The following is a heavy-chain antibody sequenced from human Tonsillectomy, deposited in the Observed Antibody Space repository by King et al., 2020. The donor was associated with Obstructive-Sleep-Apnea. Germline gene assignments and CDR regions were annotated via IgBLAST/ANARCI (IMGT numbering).Heavy chain of an antibody. J-gene: IGHJ3*02. CDR3: AREGSDAVLFDGFDI. CDR2: FYYSGAT. Sequence: QLQESGPGLVKPSQTLSLTCTVSGGSISGGGYYWSWIRQHPGKGLEWSGYFYYSGATDDNPSLKSRVTISVDTSKKQFSLRLSSVTAADTAVYYCAREGSDAVLFDGFDIWGQGTMVTVSS. CDR1: GGSISGGGYY. D-gene: IGHD6-19*01. V-gene: IGHV4-31*03.